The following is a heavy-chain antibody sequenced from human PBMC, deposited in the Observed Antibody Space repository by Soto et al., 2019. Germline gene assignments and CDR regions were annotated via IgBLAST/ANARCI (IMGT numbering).Heavy chain of an antibody. CDR3: ARDRRYCSGGSCYWFDP. D-gene: IGHD2-15*01. Sequence: GGSLRLSCAASGFTFSSYDMHWVRQATGKGLEWVSAIGTAGDTYYPGSVKGRFTISRENAKNSLYLQMNSLRADDTAVYYCARDRRYCSGGSCYWFDPWGQGTLVTVSS. J-gene: IGHJ5*02. V-gene: IGHV3-13*01. CDR2: IGTAGDT. CDR1: GFTFSSYD.